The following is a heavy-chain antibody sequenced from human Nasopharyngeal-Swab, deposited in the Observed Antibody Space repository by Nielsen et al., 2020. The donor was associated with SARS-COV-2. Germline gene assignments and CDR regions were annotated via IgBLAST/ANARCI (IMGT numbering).Heavy chain of an antibody. J-gene: IGHJ6*02. CDR2: ISSSSSYI. V-gene: IGHV3-21*01. D-gene: IGHD6-19*01. CDR3: ARITVAGDYYYGMDV. CDR1: GFTFSSYS. Sequence: GPLCLCCAASGFTFSSYSMNWVRQAPGKGLEWVSSISSSSSYIYYADSVKGRFTISRDNAKNSLYLQMNSLRAEDTAVYYCARITVAGDYYYGMDVWGQGTTVTVSS.